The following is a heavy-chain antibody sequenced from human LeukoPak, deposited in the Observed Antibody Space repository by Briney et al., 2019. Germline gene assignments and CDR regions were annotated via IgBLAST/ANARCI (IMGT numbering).Heavy chain of an antibody. V-gene: IGHV1-46*01. CDR1: GYTFTSYY. CDR3: AREGAAAGTLDYYYGMDV. CDR2: INPSGGST. Sequence: ASVKVSCKASGYTFTSYYIHWVRQAPGQGLEWMGIINPSGGSTSYAQKFQGRVTMTRDTSTSTVYMELSGLRSEDTAVYYCAREGAAAGTLDYYYGMDVWGQGTTVTVSS. D-gene: IGHD6-13*01. J-gene: IGHJ6*02.